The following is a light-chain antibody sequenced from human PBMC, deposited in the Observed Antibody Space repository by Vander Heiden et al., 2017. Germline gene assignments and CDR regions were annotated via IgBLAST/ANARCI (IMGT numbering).Light chain of an antibody. Sequence: EIVMTQSPATLSVSPGERATLSCRASQSVSSNLAWYQQKPGQSPRLLIYGASTRATGIPARCSGRWSGTEYTLTISSLQSEDCAVYCCQQYDNWPPATFGQGTKVEIK. CDR3: QQYDNWPPAT. CDR2: GAS. CDR1: QSVSSN. J-gene: IGKJ1*01. V-gene: IGKV3-15*01.